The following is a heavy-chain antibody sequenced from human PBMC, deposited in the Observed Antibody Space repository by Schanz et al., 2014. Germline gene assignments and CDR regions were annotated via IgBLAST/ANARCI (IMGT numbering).Heavy chain of an antibody. D-gene: IGHD3-10*02. CDR1: GYTFTSHG. CDR3: ARVSVEFERGKSYYYYMDV. V-gene: IGHV1-69*09. J-gene: IGHJ6*03. Sequence: QVQPVQSRAEGKKPGASVKASCKASGYTFTSHGISWVRQAPGQGLEWMGRIIPILGIANYAQKFQGRVTNTADTSTSTAYMDLRSLRSGDTAVYYCARVSVEFERGKSYYYYMDVWGRGTTVTVSS. CDR2: IIPILGIA.